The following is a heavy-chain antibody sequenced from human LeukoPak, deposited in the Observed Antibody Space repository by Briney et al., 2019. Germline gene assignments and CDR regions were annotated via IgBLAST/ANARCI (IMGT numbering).Heavy chain of an antibody. Sequence: PGGSLRLSCAASGFTFSSYAMSWVRQAPGKGLEWVANIKQDGSEKYYVDSVKGRFTISRDNAKNSLYLQMNSLRAEDTAVYYCARGTHTPDYWGQGTLVTVSS. CDR1: GFTFSSYA. D-gene: IGHD2-15*01. V-gene: IGHV3-7*01. J-gene: IGHJ4*02. CDR3: ARGTHTPDY. CDR2: IKQDGSEK.